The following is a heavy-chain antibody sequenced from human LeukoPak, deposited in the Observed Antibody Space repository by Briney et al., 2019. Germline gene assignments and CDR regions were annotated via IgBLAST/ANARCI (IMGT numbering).Heavy chain of an antibody. CDR1: GYSISSGYY. Sequence: SETLSLTCAVSGYSISSGYYWGWIRPPPGKGREWIGIIYHSGSTYYNPSLKSRVTISVDTSKNHFSLKLSSVTAADTAVYYCAREVVVVVAARGAFDYWGQGTLVTVSS. V-gene: IGHV4-38-2*02. D-gene: IGHD2-15*01. CDR2: IYHSGST. J-gene: IGHJ4*02. CDR3: AREVVVVVAARGAFDY.